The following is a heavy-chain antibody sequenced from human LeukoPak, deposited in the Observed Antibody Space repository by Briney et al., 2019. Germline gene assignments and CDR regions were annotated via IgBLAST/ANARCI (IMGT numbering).Heavy chain of an antibody. CDR3: ASQEFDWLGNYDY. Sequence: SETLSLTCTVSGGSISSSSYYWGWIRQPPGKGLEWIGSIYYSGSTYYNPSLKSRVTISVDTSKNQFSLKLSSVTAADTAVYYCASQEFDWLGNYDYWGQGTLVTVSS. D-gene: IGHD3-9*01. J-gene: IGHJ4*02. CDR2: IYYSGST. CDR1: GGSISSSSYY. V-gene: IGHV4-39*07.